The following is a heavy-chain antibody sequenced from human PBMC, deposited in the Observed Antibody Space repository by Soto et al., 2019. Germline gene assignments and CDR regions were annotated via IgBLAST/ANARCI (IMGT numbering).Heavy chain of an antibody. CDR2: VNWNGGST. Sequence: GGSLRLSCAASGFTFDDYGMSWARQAPGKGLEWVSGVNWNGGSTGYADSAKGRFTISRDNAKNSLYLQMNSLRAEDTAFYYCVRGASLNFDYWGQGTLVTVSS. J-gene: IGHJ4*02. D-gene: IGHD1-26*01. CDR3: VRGASLNFDY. CDR1: GFTFDDYG. V-gene: IGHV3-20*04.